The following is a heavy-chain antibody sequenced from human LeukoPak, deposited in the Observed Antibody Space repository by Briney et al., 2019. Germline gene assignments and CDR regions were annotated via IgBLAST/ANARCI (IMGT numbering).Heavy chain of an antibody. J-gene: IGHJ6*02. V-gene: IGHV4-61*01. CDR3: ARGYSGYAEVYYYYYGMDV. D-gene: IGHD5-12*01. Sequence: TSETLSLTCTVSGGSVSSGSYYWSWIRQPPGKGLEWIGYIYYSGSTNYNPSLKSRVTISVDTSKNQFSLQLNSVTPEDTAVYYCARGYSGYAEVYYYYYGMDVWGQGTTVTVSS. CDR2: IYYSGST. CDR1: GGSVSSGSYY.